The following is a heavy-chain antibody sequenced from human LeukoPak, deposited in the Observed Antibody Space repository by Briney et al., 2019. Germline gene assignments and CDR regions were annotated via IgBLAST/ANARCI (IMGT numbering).Heavy chain of an antibody. Sequence: AGGSLRLSCAASGFTFSSYAMSWVRQAPGKGLEWVSAISGSGGSTYYADSVKGRFTISRDNSKNTLYLQMNSLRAEDTAVYYCAKDRLIMVRGVISDYWGQGTLVTVSS. D-gene: IGHD3-10*01. CDR3: AKDRLIMVRGVISDY. CDR2: ISGSGGST. V-gene: IGHV3-23*01. J-gene: IGHJ4*02. CDR1: GFTFSSYA.